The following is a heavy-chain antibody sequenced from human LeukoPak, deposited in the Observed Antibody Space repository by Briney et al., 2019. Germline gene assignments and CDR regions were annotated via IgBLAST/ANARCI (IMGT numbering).Heavy chain of an antibody. J-gene: IGHJ4*02. CDR1: GFTFTSYA. D-gene: IGHD4-11*01. V-gene: IGHV3-23*01. Sequence: GGSLRLSCAASGFTFTSYAMNWVRQAPGKGLEWVSTISGSGSSTYYVDSVKGRFTISRDNSKNTLYLQMNSLRAEDTAVYYCAKIATVTHPCFDYWGQGTLVTVSS. CDR2: ISGSGSST. CDR3: AKIATVTHPCFDY.